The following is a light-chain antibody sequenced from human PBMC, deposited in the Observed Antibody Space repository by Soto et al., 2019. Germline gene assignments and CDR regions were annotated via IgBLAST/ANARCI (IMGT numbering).Light chain of an antibody. Sequence: EIVMTQSPATLSVSPGERATLSCRASQSVSSTLAWYQQKPGQAPRLLIYDASTRATGIPARFSGSGSGTEFTLTVNSLQSEDFAVYYCQQYNNSPLTFGGGTKVEI. J-gene: IGKJ4*01. CDR3: QQYNNSPLT. CDR1: QSVSST. V-gene: IGKV3-15*01. CDR2: DAS.